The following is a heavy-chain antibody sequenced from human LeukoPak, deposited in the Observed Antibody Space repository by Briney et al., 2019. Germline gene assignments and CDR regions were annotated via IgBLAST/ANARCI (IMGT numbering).Heavy chain of an antibody. CDR1: GGSISSYS. CDR2: IYYSGST. V-gene: IGHV4-59*08. J-gene: IGHJ3*02. Sequence: SETVSLTCTVSGGSISSYSWSWIRQPPGKGLEWIGYIYYSGSTNYNPSLKSRVTISVDTSKNQFSLKLSSVTAADTAVYYCARAKEWLNAFDIWGQGTMVTVSS. CDR3: ARAKEWLNAFDI. D-gene: IGHD3-3*01.